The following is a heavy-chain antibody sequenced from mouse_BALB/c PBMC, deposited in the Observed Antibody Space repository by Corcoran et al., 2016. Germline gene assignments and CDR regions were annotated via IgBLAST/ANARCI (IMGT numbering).Heavy chain of an antibody. CDR1: GCSLSTSGLD. J-gene: IGHJ4*01. V-gene: IGHV8-12*01. Sequence: QVSLKKSGPGIFQSSQTLILTCSFSGCSLSTSGLDVGWIRQPSGTGPEWLAHIWWDDDKRYNPALKSRLTISKDTSSNQVFLKIASVDTADTATYYGARMKDYGYDGYSMDYWGQGTSVTVSS. CDR2: IWWDDDK. D-gene: IGHD2-2*01. CDR3: ARMKDYGYDGYSMDY.